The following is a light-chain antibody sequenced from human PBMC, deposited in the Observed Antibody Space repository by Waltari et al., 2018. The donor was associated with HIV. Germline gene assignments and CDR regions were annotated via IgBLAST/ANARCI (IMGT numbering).Light chain of an antibody. J-gene: IGKJ2*01. CDR3: QQHYTSPYT. Sequence: DIVMTQSPDSLAVSLGERVTINCKSSQSLLYSSSNKNSLVWYQQKPGQPPKLLIYWASTRDSGVPERLSGSGSGTDFTLTISSLQAADVAVYYCQQHYTSPYTFGQGTKLEIK. V-gene: IGKV4-1*01. CDR1: QSLLYSSSNKNS. CDR2: WAS.